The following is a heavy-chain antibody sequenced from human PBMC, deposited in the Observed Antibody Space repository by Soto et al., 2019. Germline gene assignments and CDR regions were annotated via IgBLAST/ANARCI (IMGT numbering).Heavy chain of an antibody. Sequence: EVQLLESGGGLVQPGGSLRLSCTVSGVTFSNYAMNWVRQAPGKGLEWVSSLSGSGGTTYYADSVKGRFIISRDNSKNTLYLLMNSLRAEDTALYYCAKQRADYGSGADTFYVDSWGQGALVTVSS. V-gene: IGHV3-23*01. CDR3: AKQRADYGSGADTFYVDS. D-gene: IGHD3-10*01. J-gene: IGHJ4*02. CDR2: LSGSGGTT. CDR1: GVTFSNYA.